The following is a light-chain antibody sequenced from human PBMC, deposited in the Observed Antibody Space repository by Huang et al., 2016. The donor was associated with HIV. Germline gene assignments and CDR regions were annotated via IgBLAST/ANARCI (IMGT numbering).Light chain of an antibody. Sequence: DIQMTQSPSSLSASVGDRVTITCRASQGISNSLAWYQQRPGKAPKLLLYATSRLETGAPSRFSGSRSGTEYTLTISSLQPEDLATYYCQQYYNNPPWTFGQGTKVEIK. J-gene: IGKJ1*01. CDR1: QGISNS. CDR3: QQYYNNPPWT. V-gene: IGKV1-NL1*01. CDR2: ATS.